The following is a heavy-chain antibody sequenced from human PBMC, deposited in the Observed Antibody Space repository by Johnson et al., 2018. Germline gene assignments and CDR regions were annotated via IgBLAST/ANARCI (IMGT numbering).Heavy chain of an antibody. Sequence: EVQLVESGGGLVQPGGSLRLSCAASGFIFDDYAMNWVRKAPGKGLEWVSGISWNSDSTGYADSVKGRFTIPRDNAKNSLYLQMNSLRPEDTALYYCAKHTSGGYDYWGQGTLVIVS. CDR2: ISWNSDST. CDR1: GFIFDDYA. D-gene: IGHD6-19*01. V-gene: IGHV3-9*01. J-gene: IGHJ4*02. CDR3: AKHTSGGYDY.